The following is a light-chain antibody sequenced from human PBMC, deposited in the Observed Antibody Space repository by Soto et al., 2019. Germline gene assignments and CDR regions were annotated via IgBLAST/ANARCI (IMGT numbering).Light chain of an antibody. J-gene: IGLJ3*02. CDR3: QSYYSSLSGSRV. CDR1: SSNIGAGFD. CDR2: ANT. V-gene: IGLV1-40*01. Sequence: QSVLTQPPSVSGAPGQRVTISCTGSSSNIGAGFDVHWYQQFPGTAPKLLIYANTNRPSGVPDRFSGSKSGTSASLAITGLQAEDEADYYCQSYYSSLSGSRVFGGGTKLTVL.